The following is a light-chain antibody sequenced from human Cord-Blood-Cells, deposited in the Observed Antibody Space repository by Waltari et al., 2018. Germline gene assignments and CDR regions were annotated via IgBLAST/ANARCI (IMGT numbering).Light chain of an antibody. CDR1: QSVSSY. CDR2: DAS. CDR3: QQRSNWPLT. Sequence: EIVLTQSPATLSWSPGERATLSCRASQSVSSYLAWYQQKPGQAPRLLIYDASNRATGIPARFSGSGSGTDFTLTISSLEPKDFAVYYCQQRSNWPLTFGGGTKVEIK. V-gene: IGKV3-11*01. J-gene: IGKJ4*01.